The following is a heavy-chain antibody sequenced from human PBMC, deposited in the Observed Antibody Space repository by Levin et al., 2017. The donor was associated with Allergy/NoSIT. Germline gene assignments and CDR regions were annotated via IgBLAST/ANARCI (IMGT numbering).Heavy chain of an antibody. CDR1: GSNFATYW. Sequence: GESLKISCEASGSNFATYWVAWVRQMPGKGLEWMGVIYPGDSDTRYRPSFRGLGTISVDKSINTAFLQWRSLKASDSAIYYCARQRYSSGFDAFDIWGQGTMVTVS. D-gene: IGHD5-12*01. V-gene: IGHV5-51*01. J-gene: IGHJ3*02. CDR2: IYPGDSDT. CDR3: ARQRYSSGFDAFDI.